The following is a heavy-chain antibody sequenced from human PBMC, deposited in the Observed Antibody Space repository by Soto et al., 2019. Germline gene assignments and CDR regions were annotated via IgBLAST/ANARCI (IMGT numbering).Heavy chain of an antibody. CDR2: IKNDGDAT. CDR3: AAGNPPRDY. CDR1: GFRFSAYA. J-gene: IGHJ4*02. Sequence: GSLRLSCAASGFRFSAYAMTWVRQAPGKGLEWVSNIKNDGDATYYADSVKGRFTISRDNSMNMLFLQMNSLRAQDTAVYYCAAGNPPRDYWGQGTLVTVSS. V-gene: IGHV3-23*01. D-gene: IGHD6-13*01.